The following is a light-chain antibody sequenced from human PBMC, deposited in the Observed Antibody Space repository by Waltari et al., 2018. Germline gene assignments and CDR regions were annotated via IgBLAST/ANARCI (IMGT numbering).Light chain of an antibody. CDR2: RAS. CDR1: QSVSSSS. Sequence: CRASQSVSSSSLALYHHTPRQSPRLVIYRASRTATGIPDRFSGSESGTDFSLTISRLEPEDFAVYYCQQHVTLPATFGQGTKVEIK. V-gene: IGKV3-20*01. J-gene: IGKJ1*01. CDR3: QQHVTLPAT.